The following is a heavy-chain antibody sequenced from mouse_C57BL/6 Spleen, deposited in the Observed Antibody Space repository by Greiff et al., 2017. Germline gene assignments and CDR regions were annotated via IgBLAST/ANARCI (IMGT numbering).Heavy chain of an antibody. CDR3: THYYGNSFDYYAMDY. J-gene: IGHJ4*01. D-gene: IGHD1-1*01. V-gene: IGHV14-1*01. CDR1: GFNIKDYY. Sequence: EVQLQQSGAELVRPGASVKLSCTASGFNIKDYYMHWVKQRPEQGLEWIGRIDPEDGDTEYAPKFQGKATMTADTSSNTAYLQLSSLTSEDTAVYYCTHYYGNSFDYYAMDYWGQGTSVTVSS. CDR2: IDPEDGDT.